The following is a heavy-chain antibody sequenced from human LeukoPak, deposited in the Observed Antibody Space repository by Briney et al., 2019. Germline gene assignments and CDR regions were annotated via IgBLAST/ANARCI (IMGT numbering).Heavy chain of an antibody. CDR2: IYSGGST. D-gene: IGHD6-19*01. CDR3: ARVLSGWYYFDY. J-gene: IGHJ4*02. V-gene: IGHV3-53*01. CDR1: GFTVSSNY. Sequence: GGSLRLSCAASGFTVSSNYMSWVRQAPGKGLEWVSVIYSGGSTYYADSVKGRFTISRDNSKNTLYLQMNSLRAEDTAVYYCARVLSGWYYFDYWGQGTPVTVSS.